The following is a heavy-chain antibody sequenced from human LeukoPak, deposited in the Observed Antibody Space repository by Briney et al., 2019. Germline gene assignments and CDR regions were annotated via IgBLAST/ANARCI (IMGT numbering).Heavy chain of an antibody. V-gene: IGHV3-21*04. CDR1: GFTFSSYA. CDR2: ISRGSDHI. D-gene: IGHD1-26*01. CDR3: ARDKVVGPTRLDY. J-gene: IGHJ4*02. Sequence: GGSLRLSCAASGFTFSSYAMNWVRQAPGKGLEWVSSISRGSDHIFYADSMKGRFTISRDNAKNSLYLQMNSLRAEDTAVYFCARDKVVGPTRLDYWGQGTLVTVSS.